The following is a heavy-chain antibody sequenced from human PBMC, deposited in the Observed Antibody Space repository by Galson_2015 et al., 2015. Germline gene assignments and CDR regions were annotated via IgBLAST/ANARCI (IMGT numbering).Heavy chain of an antibody. CDR1: GFTFSSYW. V-gene: IGHV3-7*03. J-gene: IGHJ5*02. CDR2: IKQDGSEK. Sequence: SLRLSCAAPGFTFSSYWMSWVRQAPGKGLEWVANIKQDGSEKYYVDSVKGRFTISRDNAKNSLYLQMNSLRAEDTAVYYCARDLLTTVARFDPWGQGTLVTVSS. CDR3: ARDLLTTVARFDP. D-gene: IGHD4/OR15-4a*01.